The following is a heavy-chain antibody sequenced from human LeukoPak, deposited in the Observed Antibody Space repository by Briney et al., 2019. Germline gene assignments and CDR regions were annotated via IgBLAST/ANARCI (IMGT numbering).Heavy chain of an antibody. CDR3: AREGIAVAVGPYCFDY. J-gene: IGHJ4*02. Sequence: ASVKVSCKASGYTFTSYGISWVRQAPGQGLEWMGWISAYNGNTNYAQKLQGRVTMTTDTSTSTAYMELRSLRSDDTAVYYCAREGIAVAVGPYCFDYWGQGTLVTVSS. D-gene: IGHD6-19*01. CDR1: GYTFTSYG. V-gene: IGHV1-18*01. CDR2: ISAYNGNT.